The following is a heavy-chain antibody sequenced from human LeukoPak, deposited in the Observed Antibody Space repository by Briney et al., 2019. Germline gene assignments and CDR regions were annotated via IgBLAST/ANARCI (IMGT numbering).Heavy chain of an antibody. D-gene: IGHD6-13*01. V-gene: IGHV4-59*01. CDR3: ARDSAAAGDYHGMDV. CDR2: IYYSGST. CDR1: GGSISSYY. Sequence: SETLSLTCTVSGGSISSYYWSWIRQPPGKGLEWIGYIYYSGSTNYNPSLKSRVTISVDTSKNQFSLKLSSVTAADTAVYYCARDSAAAGDYHGMDVWGQGTTVTVSS. J-gene: IGHJ6*02.